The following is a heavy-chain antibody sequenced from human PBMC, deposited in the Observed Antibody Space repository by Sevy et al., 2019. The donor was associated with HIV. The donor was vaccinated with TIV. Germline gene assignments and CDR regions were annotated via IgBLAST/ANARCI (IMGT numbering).Heavy chain of an antibody. D-gene: IGHD6-13*01. Sequence: GESLKISCAASGFSFSSYAMHWVHQATGKGLEWVAVISYDGSNKYYADSVKGRFTISRDNSKNTLYLQMNSLRAEDTAVYYCASMGIAAAWSYWGQGTLVTVSS. J-gene: IGHJ4*02. CDR2: ISYDGSNK. CDR3: ASMGIAAAWSY. V-gene: IGHV3-30-3*01. CDR1: GFSFSSYA.